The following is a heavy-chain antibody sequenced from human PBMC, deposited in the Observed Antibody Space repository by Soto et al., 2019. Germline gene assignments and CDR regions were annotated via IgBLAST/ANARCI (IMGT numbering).Heavy chain of an antibody. CDR1: GGSISSYY. V-gene: IGHV4-59*01. J-gene: IGHJ4*02. D-gene: IGHD1-1*01. CDR3: ARVRLELGLLDY. Sequence: PSETLSLTCTVSGGSISSYYWSWIRQPPGKGLEWIGYIYYSGSTNYNPSLKSRVTISVDTSKNQFSLKLSSVTAADTAVYYCARVRLELGLLDYWGQGTLVTVSS. CDR2: IYYSGST.